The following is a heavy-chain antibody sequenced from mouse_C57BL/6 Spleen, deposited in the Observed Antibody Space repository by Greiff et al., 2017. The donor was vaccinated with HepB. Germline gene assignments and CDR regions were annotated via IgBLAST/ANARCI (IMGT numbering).Heavy chain of an antibody. V-gene: IGHV1-64*01. J-gene: IGHJ4*01. Sequence: QVQLKQSGAELVKPGASVKLSCKASGYTFTSYWMHWVKQRPGQGLEWIGMIHPNSGSTNYNEKFKSKATLTVDKSSSTAYMQLSSLTSEDSAVYYCARDYYGSSYYYAMDYWGQGTSVTVSS. CDR3: ARDYYGSSYYYAMDY. CDR1: GYTFTSYW. D-gene: IGHD1-1*01. CDR2: IHPNSGST.